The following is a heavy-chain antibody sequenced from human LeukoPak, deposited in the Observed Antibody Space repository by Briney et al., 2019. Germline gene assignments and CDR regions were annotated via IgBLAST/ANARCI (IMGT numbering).Heavy chain of an antibody. CDR1: GDSVSSNSAA. D-gene: IGHD6-13*01. J-gene: IGHJ4*02. CDR2: TYYRSKWYT. CDR3: ARGSYTSTWF. V-gene: IGHV6-1*01. Sequence: SQTLSLTCAISGDSVSSNSAAWSWIRQSPSRGLGWLGRTYYRSKWYTEYAVSVKSRITINPDTSKNQFSLQLNSVTPEDTAVYYCARGSYTSTWFWGQGTLVTVSS.